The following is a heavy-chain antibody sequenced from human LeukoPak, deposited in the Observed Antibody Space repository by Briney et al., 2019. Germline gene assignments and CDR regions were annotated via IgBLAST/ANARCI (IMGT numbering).Heavy chain of an antibody. Sequence: GGSLRLSCAASGFTFSSYGMHWVRQAPGKGLEWVAVIWYDGSNKYYADSVKGRFTISRDNSNNTLYLQMNSLRAEDTALYYCAKDRSLTLPTFERSGYYYYWGQGTLVTVSS. CDR1: GFTFSSYG. V-gene: IGHV3-33*06. CDR2: IWYDGSNK. D-gene: IGHD3-22*01. J-gene: IGHJ4*02. CDR3: AKDRSLTLPTFERSGYYYY.